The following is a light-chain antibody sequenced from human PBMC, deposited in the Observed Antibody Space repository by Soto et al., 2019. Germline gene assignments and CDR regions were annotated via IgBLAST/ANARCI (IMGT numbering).Light chain of an antibody. CDR1: SSNIGSNT. CDR2: NYD. Sequence: QSVLTQPPSASGTPGQRVTISCSGSSSNIGSNTVSWYQQLPGTAPKLLIYNYDQRPSGVPDRSSGSKSGTSASLAISGLQFGDEADYYCAAWDDSLRGRVFGGGTKRTVL. V-gene: IGLV1-44*01. J-gene: IGLJ3*02. CDR3: AAWDDSLRGRV.